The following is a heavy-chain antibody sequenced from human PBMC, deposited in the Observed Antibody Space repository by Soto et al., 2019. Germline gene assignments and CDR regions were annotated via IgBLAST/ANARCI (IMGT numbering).Heavy chain of an antibody. V-gene: IGHV3-23*01. Sequence: EVQLLESGGGLVQPGGSLRLSCAASGFTFSSYAMSWVRQAPGKGLEWVSAISGSGGSTYYADSVKGRFTISRDNSKNTLYLKLNGRRPEDRALYYCGKCLFLAARSRGRAFNIGAQGKMVTVS. CDR1: GFTFSSYA. D-gene: IGHD3-16*01. CDR2: ISGSGGST. J-gene: IGHJ3*02. CDR3: GKCLFLAARSRGRAFNI.